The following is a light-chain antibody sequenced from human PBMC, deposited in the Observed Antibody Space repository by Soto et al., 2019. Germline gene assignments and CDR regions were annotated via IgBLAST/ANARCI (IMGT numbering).Light chain of an antibody. J-gene: IGLJ2*01. CDR3: SSYAGSNNLV. CDR2: EVS. V-gene: IGLV2-8*01. CDR1: SSDVGGYNY. Sequence: QSVLTQPPSASGSPGQSVTISCTGTSSDVGGYNYVSWYQQHPGKAPKLMIYEVSKRPSGVPDRFSGSKSGNTASLTVSGLQAEDEADYYCSSYAGSNNLVFCGGTKLTV.